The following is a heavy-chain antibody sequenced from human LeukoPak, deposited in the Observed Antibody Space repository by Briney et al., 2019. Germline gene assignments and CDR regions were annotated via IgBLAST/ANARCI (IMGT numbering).Heavy chain of an antibody. J-gene: IGHJ6*02. Sequence: SETLSLTCAVYGGSFSGYYWSWIRQPPGKGLEWIGEINHGGSTNYNPSLKSRVTISVDTSKNQFSLKLSSVTAADTAVYYCARGPAHYGDYANYYGMDVWGQGTTVTVSS. CDR3: ARGPAHYGDYANYYGMDV. V-gene: IGHV4-34*01. CDR2: INHGGST. CDR1: GGSFSGYY. D-gene: IGHD4-17*01.